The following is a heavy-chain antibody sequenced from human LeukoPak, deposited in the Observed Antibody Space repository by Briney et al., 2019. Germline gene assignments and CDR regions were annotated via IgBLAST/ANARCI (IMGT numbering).Heavy chain of an antibody. CDR2: IYYSGST. J-gene: IGHJ4*02. V-gene: IGHV4-31*03. Sequence: SETLSLTCTVSGGSISSGGYYWSWIRQHPGQGLEWIGYIYYSGSTYYNPSLKSRVTISVDTSKNQFSLKLSSVTAADTAVYYCARLHYYDSRTYFDYWGQGTLVTVSS. CDR3: ARLHYYDSRTYFDY. CDR1: GGSISSGGYY. D-gene: IGHD3-22*01.